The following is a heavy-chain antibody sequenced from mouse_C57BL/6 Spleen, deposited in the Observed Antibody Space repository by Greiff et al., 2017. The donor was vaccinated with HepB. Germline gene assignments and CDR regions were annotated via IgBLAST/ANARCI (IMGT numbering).Heavy chain of an antibody. CDR1: GYTFTTYP. Sequence: QVQLKESGAELVKPGASVKMSCKASGYTFTTYPIEWMKQNHGKSLEWIGNFHPYNDDTKYNEKFKGKATLTVEKSSSTVYLELSRLTSDDSAVYYCARLGYDGGYYAMDYWGQGTSVTVSS. CDR2: FHPYNDDT. CDR3: ARLGYDGGYYAMDY. J-gene: IGHJ4*01. D-gene: IGHD2-2*01. V-gene: IGHV1-47*01.